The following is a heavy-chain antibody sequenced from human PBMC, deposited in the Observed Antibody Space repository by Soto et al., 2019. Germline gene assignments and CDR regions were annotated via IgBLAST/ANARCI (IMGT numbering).Heavy chain of an antibody. J-gene: IGHJ4*02. CDR1: GYTFTTYY. V-gene: IGHV1-46*01. D-gene: IGHD2-15*01. Sequence: ASVKVSCKASGYTFTTYYMHWVRQAPGQGPEWMGIINPSGGSTSYAQKFQGRVTMTRDTSTSTVYMELSSLRSEDTAVYYCARVYCSGGRCYGIDYWGQGTMVTVSS. CDR2: INPSGGST. CDR3: ARVYCSGGRCYGIDY.